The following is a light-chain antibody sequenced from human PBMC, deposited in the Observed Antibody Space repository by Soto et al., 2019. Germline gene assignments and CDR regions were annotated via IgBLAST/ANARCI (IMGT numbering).Light chain of an antibody. CDR1: QGISSY. CDR2: AAS. V-gene: IGKV1-9*01. Sequence: DIQLTQSPSFLSASVGDRVTITCRASQGISSYLAWYQQKPGKAPKLLIYAASTLQSGVPSRFSGSGSGTEFTLTISSLQPEDFATYYCQQLNSYHRFGPGTKVDIK. J-gene: IGKJ3*01. CDR3: QQLNSYHR.